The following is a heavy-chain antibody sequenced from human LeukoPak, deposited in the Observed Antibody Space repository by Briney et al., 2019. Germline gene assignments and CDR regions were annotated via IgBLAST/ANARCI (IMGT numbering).Heavy chain of an antibody. V-gene: IGHV4-39*07. CDR1: GGSISSSSYY. D-gene: IGHD3-22*01. CDR2: IYYSGST. CDR3: ARSNHYDSSGYYT. Sequence: SETLSLTCTVSGGSISSSSYYWGWIRQPPGKGLEWIGSIYYSGSTYYNPSLKSRVTISVDTSKNQFSLKLSSVTAADTAVYYCARSNHYDSSGYYTWGQGTLVTVSS. J-gene: IGHJ5*02.